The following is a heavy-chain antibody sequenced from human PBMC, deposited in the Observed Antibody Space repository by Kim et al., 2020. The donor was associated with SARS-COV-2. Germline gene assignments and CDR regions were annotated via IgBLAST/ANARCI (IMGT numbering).Heavy chain of an antibody. D-gene: IGHD6-13*01. V-gene: IGHV3-9*01. CDR2: INYDGYRI. Sequence: GGSLRLSCTASGFTFDHYSLHWIRQAPGKGLEWVAGINYDGYRIDYARSVKGRFTISRDSAKSSLYLQMNSLRAEDTALYYCVKGSRRGYSSSRFPFSFDSWGQGTLVTVSS. CDR1: GFTFDHYS. CDR3: VKGSRRGYSSSRFPFSFDS. J-gene: IGHJ4*02.